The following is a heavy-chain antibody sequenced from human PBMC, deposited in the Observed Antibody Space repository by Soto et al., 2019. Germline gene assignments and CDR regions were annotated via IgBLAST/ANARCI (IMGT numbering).Heavy chain of an antibody. CDR2: ISYDGSNK. D-gene: IGHD3-22*01. J-gene: IGHJ6*02. CDR1: GFTFSTYG. V-gene: IGHV3-30*03. Sequence: PGGSLRLSCAASGFTFSTYGMHWVRQAPGKGLEWVAVISYDGSNKYYADSVKGRFTISRDNSKNTLYLQMNSLRAEDTAVYYCARDRYYYDSSGYYYMGYYGMDVWGQGTTVTVSS. CDR3: ARDRYYYDSSGYYYMGYYGMDV.